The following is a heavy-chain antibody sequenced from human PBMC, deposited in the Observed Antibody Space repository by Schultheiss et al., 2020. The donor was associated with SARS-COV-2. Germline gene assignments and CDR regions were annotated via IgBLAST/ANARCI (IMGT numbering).Heavy chain of an antibody. D-gene: IGHD3-22*01. CDR2: INHSGST. CDR3: ARSPFSSYDSSGYYISAYYYGMDV. J-gene: IGHJ6*02. V-gene: IGHV4-31*03. CDR1: GGSISSGGYY. Sequence: SQTLSLTCTVSGGSISSGGYYWSWIRQPPGKGLEWIGEINHSGSTNYNPSLKSRVTISVDTSKNQFSLKLSSVTAADTAVYYCARSPFSSYDSSGYYISAYYYGMDVWGQGTTVTVSS.